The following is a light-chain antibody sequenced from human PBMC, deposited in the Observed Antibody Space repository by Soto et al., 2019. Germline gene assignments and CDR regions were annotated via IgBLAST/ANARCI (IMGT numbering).Light chain of an antibody. Sequence: DIQMTQSPSSLSASVGDRVTITCRASQSISSYLNWYQQKPGKAPKLLIYAASSLQSGVPSRFSGSGSGTDFTLTISSLQPEDFATYYCQHSYSTLFGPGTKVDIK. CDR1: QSISSY. V-gene: IGKV1-39*01. CDR2: AAS. J-gene: IGKJ3*01. CDR3: QHSYSTL.